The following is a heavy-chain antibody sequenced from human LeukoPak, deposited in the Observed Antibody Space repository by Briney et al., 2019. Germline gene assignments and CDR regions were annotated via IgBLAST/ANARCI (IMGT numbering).Heavy chain of an antibody. CDR1: GGYINSHY. Sequence: PSETLSLTCTVSGGYINSHYWGWIRQPPGKVLEYIGYISYTGSAIYSPSLESRVTKSIDTSKKQFSLNLRSVNTADTAVYYCARVDLGGSGYFFDLWGQGALVTVSS. J-gene: IGHJ4*02. V-gene: IGHV4-59*11. CDR3: ARVDLGGSGYFFDL. D-gene: IGHD3-22*01. CDR2: ISYTGSA.